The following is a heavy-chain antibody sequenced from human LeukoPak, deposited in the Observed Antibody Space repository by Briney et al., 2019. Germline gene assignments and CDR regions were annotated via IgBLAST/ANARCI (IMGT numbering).Heavy chain of an antibody. J-gene: IGHJ6*02. D-gene: IGHD3-3*01. Sequence: GGSLRLSCAASGFTFSSYAMSWVRKAPGKGLEWVSAISGSGGSTYYADSVKGRFTISRDNSKNTLYLQMNSLRAEDTAVYYCAKGPFGTPDYYYYGMDVWGQGTTVTVSS. CDR1: GFTFSSYA. CDR2: ISGSGGST. CDR3: AKGPFGTPDYYYYGMDV. V-gene: IGHV3-23*01.